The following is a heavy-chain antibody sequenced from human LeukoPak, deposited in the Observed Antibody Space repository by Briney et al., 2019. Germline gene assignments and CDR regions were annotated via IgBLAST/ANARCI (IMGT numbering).Heavy chain of an antibody. V-gene: IGHV3-23*01. CDR3: AKGGPLTMIVLSFDI. CDR2: ISGSGGST. J-gene: IGHJ3*02. D-gene: IGHD3-22*01. Sequence: HPGGSLRLSCAVSGFTVSNYGMSWVRQAPGKGLEWVSAISGSGGSTYYADSVKGRFTISRDNSKNTLYLQMNSLRAEDTAVYYCAKGGPLTMIVLSFDIWGQGTMVTVSS. CDR1: GFTVSNYG.